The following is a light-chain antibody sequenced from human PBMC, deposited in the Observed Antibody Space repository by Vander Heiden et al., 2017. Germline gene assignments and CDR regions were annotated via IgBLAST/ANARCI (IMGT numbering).Light chain of an antibody. V-gene: IGKV3-15*01. Sequence: EIVMTQSPAPLSVSPGDRATFSRASQSVSTNLAWYQQGPGQAPRLLIYGASTRATGIPARFSGRGSGTEFTLTISSLQSEDFAVYYCQQDNNCPRTFGQGTKVEIK. J-gene: IGKJ1*01. CDR3: QQDNNCPRT. CDR1: QSVSTN. CDR2: GAS.